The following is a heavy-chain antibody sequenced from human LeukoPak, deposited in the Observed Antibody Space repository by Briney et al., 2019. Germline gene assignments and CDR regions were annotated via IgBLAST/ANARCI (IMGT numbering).Heavy chain of an antibody. Sequence: GGSLRLSCAASGFTFSSYSMNWVRQAPGKGLEWVSYISSSSSYIYYADSVKGRFTISRDNAKNSLYLQMNSLRAEDTAVYYCARVVGSTSPMDYWGQGTRVSVSS. V-gene: IGHV3-21*01. D-gene: IGHD2-2*01. CDR1: GFTFSSYS. CDR2: ISSSSSYI. CDR3: ARVVGSTSPMDY. J-gene: IGHJ4*02.